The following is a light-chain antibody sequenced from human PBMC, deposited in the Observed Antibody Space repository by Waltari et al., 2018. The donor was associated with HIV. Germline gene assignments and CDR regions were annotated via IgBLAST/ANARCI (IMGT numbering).Light chain of an antibody. J-gene: IGKJ1*01. Sequence: EVLLTHSPPTLSVSPGDRTTLSYTASHSVRPNLAWYQQSPGLIYGASTRATGIVARFSGSGGGTEFTLTINSLQSEEYGVYYCQQYDYWRPWTFGQGTKVEMK. CDR3: QQYDYWRPWT. CDR1: HSVRPN. CDR2: GAS. V-gene: IGKV3-15*01.